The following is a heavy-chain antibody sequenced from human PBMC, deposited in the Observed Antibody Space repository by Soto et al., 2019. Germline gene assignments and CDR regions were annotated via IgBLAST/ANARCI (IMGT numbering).Heavy chain of an antibody. CDR3: ARDSITYDAFDI. CDR1: VYTFTGYY. CDR2: INPNSGGT. D-gene: IGHD3-10*01. J-gene: IGHJ3*02. V-gene: IGHV1-2*02. Sequence: XSVKVSCKASVYTFTGYYTHWVRQAPGQGLEWMGWINPNSGGTNYAQKFEGRVTMTRDTSISTAYMELSRLRSDDTAVYYFARDSITYDAFDIWGQGTMATVSS.